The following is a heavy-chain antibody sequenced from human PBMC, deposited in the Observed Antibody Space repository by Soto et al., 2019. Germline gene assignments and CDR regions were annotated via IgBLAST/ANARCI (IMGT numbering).Heavy chain of an antibody. CDR2: INHSGST. CDR3: ARDSTRRGTCDX. J-gene: IGHJ3*02. CDR1: NGSFSVYY. D-gene: IGHD2-2*01. V-gene: IGHV4-34*01. Sequence: SETLSLTCAVYNGSFSVYYWTWIRQSPGKGLEWIWEINHSGSTNYNPSLKSRVTISVDTSKNQFSLKLSSVTAADTAVYYCARDSTRRGTCDXWGQGTMVTVS.